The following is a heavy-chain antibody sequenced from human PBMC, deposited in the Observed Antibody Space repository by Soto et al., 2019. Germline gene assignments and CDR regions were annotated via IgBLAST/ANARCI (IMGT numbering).Heavy chain of an antibody. V-gene: IGHV3-7*01. CDR1: GFTFSTYW. CDR3: SRSLNS. CDR2: INQDGSEK. Sequence: EVQLMESGGGLVQPGGSLRLSCAASGFTFSTYWMDWVRQTPGKGLEWVANINQDGSEKNYVDSVKGRFTISRDNAGNSLYLQMSSLTAEDSALYYCSRSLNSWGQGTLDTVSS. J-gene: IGHJ4*02.